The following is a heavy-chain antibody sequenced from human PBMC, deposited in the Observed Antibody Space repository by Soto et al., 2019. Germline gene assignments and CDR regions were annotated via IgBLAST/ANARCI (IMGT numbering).Heavy chain of an antibody. CDR2: INGGNGNT. V-gene: IGHV1-3*01. CDR3: AVMLRDIAVAGTADMDV. J-gene: IGHJ6*03. CDR1: GYIFTAYV. Sequence: QVQLVQSGAEVKKPGASVKVSCKASGYIFTAYVMHWVRQAPGQRLESMGWINGGNGNTKYSQKFQDRVTITRDISASTAYMELSSLRSEDTAVYYCAVMLRDIAVAGTADMDVWGKGTTVTVSS. D-gene: IGHD6-19*01.